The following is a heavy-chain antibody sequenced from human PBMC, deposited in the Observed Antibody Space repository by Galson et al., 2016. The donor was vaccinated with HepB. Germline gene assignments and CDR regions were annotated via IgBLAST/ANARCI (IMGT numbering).Heavy chain of an antibody. CDR2: IYYSGST. J-gene: IGHJ6*02. CDR3: SRRFWTGYYRDYYEGMDV. D-gene: IGHD3/OR15-3a*01. Sequence: ETLSLTCTVSGGSISSSTYYWGWIRQPPGKGLEWIGSIYYSGSTYYNPSLKTRVSISVDTSKDQFSLHLSSLTAADTAVYYCSRRFWTGYYRDYYEGMDVWGQGTTVTASS. V-gene: IGHV4-39*01. CDR1: GGSISSSTYY.